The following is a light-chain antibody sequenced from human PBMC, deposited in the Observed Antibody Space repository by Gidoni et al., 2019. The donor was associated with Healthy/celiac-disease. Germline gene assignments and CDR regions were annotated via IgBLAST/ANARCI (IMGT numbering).Light chain of an antibody. V-gene: IGKV1-39*01. Sequence: DIQMTQSPSSLSASVGERVTITYRASQSISSYLNLYQQKPGKAPKLLIYAASSLQSGVPSRFSGSGSGTDFTLTISSLQPEDFATYYCQHSYSTPYTFGQGTKLEIK. CDR3: QHSYSTPYT. CDR1: QSISSY. CDR2: AAS. J-gene: IGKJ2*01.